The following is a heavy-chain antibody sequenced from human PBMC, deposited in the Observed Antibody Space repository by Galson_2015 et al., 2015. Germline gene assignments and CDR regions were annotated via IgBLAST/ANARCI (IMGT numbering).Heavy chain of an antibody. CDR3: ARVPGDYYDSSGYYFFDY. J-gene: IGHJ4*02. V-gene: IGHV7-4-1*02. CDR2: INTNTGNP. Sequence: SVKVSCKASGYTFTSYAMNWVRQAPGQGLEWLGWINTNTGNPTYAQGFTGRFVFSLDTSVSTAYLQISSLKAEDTAVYYCARVPGDYYDSSGYYFFDYWGQGTLVTVSS. CDR1: GYTFTSYA. D-gene: IGHD3-22*01.